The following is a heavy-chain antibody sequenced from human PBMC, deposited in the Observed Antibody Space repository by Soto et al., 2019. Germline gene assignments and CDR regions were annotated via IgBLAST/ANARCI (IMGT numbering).Heavy chain of an antibody. D-gene: IGHD3-10*01. Sequence: SVKVSSKASGGTFSRYAISWVRQAPGQGLEWMGGIIPIFGTANYAQKFQGRVTITADKSTSTAYMELSSLRSEDTAVYYCASYGSGSSYFDYWGQGTLVTVSS. CDR2: IIPIFGTA. J-gene: IGHJ4*02. V-gene: IGHV1-69*06. CDR3: ASYGSGSSYFDY. CDR1: GGTFSRYA.